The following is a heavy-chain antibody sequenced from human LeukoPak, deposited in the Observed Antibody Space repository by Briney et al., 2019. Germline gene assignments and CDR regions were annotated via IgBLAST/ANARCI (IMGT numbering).Heavy chain of an antibody. CDR3: TGNYYGSGSYADFDY. Sequence: ASVKVSCKASGYTFTGYYMHWVRQASGKGLEWVGRIRSTANGYATAYAAPVKGRFTISRDDSKNTAYLQMDSLKTEDTAVYYSTGNYYGSGSYADFDYWGQGTLVTVSS. CDR2: IRSTANGYAT. D-gene: IGHD3-10*01. J-gene: IGHJ4*02. CDR1: GYTFTGYY. V-gene: IGHV3-73*01.